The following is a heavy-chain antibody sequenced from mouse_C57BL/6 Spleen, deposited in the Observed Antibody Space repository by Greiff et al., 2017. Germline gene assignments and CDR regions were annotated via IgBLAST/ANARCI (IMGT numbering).Heavy chain of an antibody. V-gene: IGHV1-55*01. CDR1: GYTFTSYW. CDR3: SRYDGYIDY. D-gene: IGHD2-2*01. Sequence: VQLQQPGAELVKPGASVKLSCKASGYTFTSYWITWVKQRPGQGLEWIGEIYPGSGSTNYNVTFKSKATLTVDTTPSSAYMQLSSLTSEDSAVYYCSRYDGYIDYWGQGTPLTVSS. CDR2: IYPGSGST. J-gene: IGHJ2*01.